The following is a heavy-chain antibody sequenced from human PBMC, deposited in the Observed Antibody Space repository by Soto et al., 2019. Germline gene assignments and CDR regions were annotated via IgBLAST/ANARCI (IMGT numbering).Heavy chain of an antibody. V-gene: IGHV3-23*01. CDR2: IANRGDRT. CDR1: GITFSSYA. J-gene: IGHJ4*02. Sequence: EVQLLESGGGLVQPGGSMRLSCVASGITFSSYAMSWVRQAPGKGLEWVSSIANRGDRTYYADSVKGRFTISRDNSKNTLFLQMNSLRVEDTAMYYCAKDKIVATIGGASDFWGQGTLLSVSS. CDR3: AKDKIVATIGGASDF. D-gene: IGHD5-12*01.